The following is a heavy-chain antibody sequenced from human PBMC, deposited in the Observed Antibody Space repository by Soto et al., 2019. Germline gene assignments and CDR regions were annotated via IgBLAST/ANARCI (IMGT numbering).Heavy chain of an antibody. CDR1: GGSFSGYY. D-gene: IGHD3-16*01. Sequence: QVQLQQWGAGLLKPSETLSLTCAVYGGSFSGYYWSWIRQPPGKGLEWIGEINHSGSTNYNPSLKSRVTIPVDTSKNQFSLKLSSVTAADTAVYYCASGTSEFGGRWFDPWGQGTLVTVSS. V-gene: IGHV4-34*01. CDR2: INHSGST. J-gene: IGHJ5*02. CDR3: ASGTSEFGGRWFDP.